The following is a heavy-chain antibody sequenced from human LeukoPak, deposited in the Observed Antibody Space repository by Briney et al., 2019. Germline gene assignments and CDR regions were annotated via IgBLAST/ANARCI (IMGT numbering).Heavy chain of an antibody. V-gene: IGHV3-23*01. J-gene: IGHJ1*01. CDR3: ATAHQFSFQA. Sequence: GGSLRLSCVASGFTFSTYDMSWLRQAPGKGLEWVSLIWASGSTYYADSVKGRFTISRDNSENTLCLQMNSLGVEDTALYYCATAHQFSFQAWGQGTLVTVSS. D-gene: IGHD2-2*01. CDR2: IWASGST. CDR1: GFTFSTYD.